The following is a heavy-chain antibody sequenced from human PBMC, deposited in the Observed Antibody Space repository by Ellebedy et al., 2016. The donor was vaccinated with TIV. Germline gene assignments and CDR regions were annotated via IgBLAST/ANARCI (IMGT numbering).Heavy chain of an antibody. Sequence: SETLSLTXAVSGGSISSSNWWSWVRQPPGKGLEWIGEIYHSGSTNYNPSLKSRVTVSVDTSKNQFSLKLSSVTAADTAVYYCARGGLRFLEWYYWGQGTLVTVSS. V-gene: IGHV4-4*02. CDR1: GGSISSSNW. D-gene: IGHD3-3*01. J-gene: IGHJ4*02. CDR3: ARGGLRFLEWYY. CDR2: IYHSGST.